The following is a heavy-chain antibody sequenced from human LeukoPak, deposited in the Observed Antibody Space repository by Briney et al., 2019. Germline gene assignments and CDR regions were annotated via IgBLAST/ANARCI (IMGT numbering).Heavy chain of an antibody. CDR2: IRYDGSNK. J-gene: IGHJ5*02. CDR3: AKDYSKTSYYGSGTYYRPNWFDP. D-gene: IGHD3-10*01. Sequence: GGSLRLSCAASGFTFSNYGMHWVRQAPGKGLEWVAFIRYDGSNKYYADSVKGRFTISRDNSKNTLYLQMNSLRAEDTAVYYCAKDYSKTSYYGSGTYYRPNWFDPWGQGTLVTVSS. CDR1: GFTFSNYG. V-gene: IGHV3-30*02.